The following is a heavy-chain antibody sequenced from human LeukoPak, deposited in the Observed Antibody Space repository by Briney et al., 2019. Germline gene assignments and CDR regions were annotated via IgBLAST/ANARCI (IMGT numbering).Heavy chain of an antibody. V-gene: IGHV1-69*04. CDR3: ARVAFSKYHYYMDV. Sequence: SVKVSCKASGGTFSSYAISWVRQAPGQGLEWMGRIIPILGIANYAQKFQGRVTITADKSTSTAYMELRSLRSDDTAVYFCARVAFSKYHYYMDVWGKGTTVTVSS. D-gene: IGHD4-11*01. CDR2: IIPILGIA. CDR1: GGTFSSYA. J-gene: IGHJ6*03.